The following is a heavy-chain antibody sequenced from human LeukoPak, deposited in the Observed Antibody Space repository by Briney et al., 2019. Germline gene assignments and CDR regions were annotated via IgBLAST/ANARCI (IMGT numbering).Heavy chain of an antibody. Sequence: GGSLRLSWAASRFTFSSYAMNWVRQAPGKGLEWVSSISRSSSYIYYADSVKGRFTISRDNAKNSLYLQMNSLRAEDTAVYYCARELTYSDYWSQGTLVTVST. J-gene: IGHJ4*02. D-gene: IGHD3-9*01. CDR1: RFTFSSYA. CDR2: ISRSSSYI. CDR3: ARELTYSDY. V-gene: IGHV3-21*01.